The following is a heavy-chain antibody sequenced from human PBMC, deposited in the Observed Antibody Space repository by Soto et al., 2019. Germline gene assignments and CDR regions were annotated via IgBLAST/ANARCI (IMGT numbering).Heavy chain of an antibody. CDR2: IYHSGST. D-gene: IGHD2-2*01. CDR3: AKGYCTSTSCYDAFDI. V-gene: IGHV4-4*02. Sequence: QVQLQESGPGLVKTSGTLSLTCAVSSGSISSSNGWSWVRQPPGKGLEWIGEIYHSGSTNYNPSLKSRVTISVDKSKNQFSLKLSSVTAADTAVYYCAKGYCTSTSCYDAFDIWGQGTMVTVSS. CDR1: SGSISSSNG. J-gene: IGHJ3*02.